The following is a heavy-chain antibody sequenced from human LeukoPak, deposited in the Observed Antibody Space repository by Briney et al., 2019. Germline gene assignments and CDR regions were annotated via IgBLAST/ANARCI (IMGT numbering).Heavy chain of an antibody. CDR2: INPNSGGT. J-gene: IGHJ5*02. D-gene: IGHD6-13*01. CDR3: ARDKKTVSASGTRDNWFDP. Sequence: EASVKVSCKASGYTFTSYGISWVRQAPGQGLEWMGWINPNSGGTNYAQKFQGRVTMTRDTSISTAYMELSRLRSDDTAVYYCARDKKTVSASGTRDNWFDPWGQGTLVTVSS. V-gene: IGHV1-2*02. CDR1: GYTFTSYG.